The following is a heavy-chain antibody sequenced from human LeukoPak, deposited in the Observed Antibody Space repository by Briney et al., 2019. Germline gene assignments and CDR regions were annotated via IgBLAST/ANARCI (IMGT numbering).Heavy chain of an antibody. CDR1: GYTFTGYY. J-gene: IGHJ5*02. V-gene: IGHV1-2*02. CDR2: INSNSGGT. D-gene: IGHD5-18*01. Sequence: ASVKVSCKASGYTFTGYYMHWVRQAPGQGLEWMGWINSNSGGTNYAQKFQGRVTMTRDTSISTAYMELSRLRSDDTAVYYCAGAHVDTRAEGYNWFDPWGQGTLVTVSS. CDR3: AGAHVDTRAEGYNWFDP.